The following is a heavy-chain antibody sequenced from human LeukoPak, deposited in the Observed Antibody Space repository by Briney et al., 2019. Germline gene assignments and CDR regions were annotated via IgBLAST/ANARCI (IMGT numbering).Heavy chain of an antibody. D-gene: IGHD2-15*01. Sequence: PGRSLRLSCAASGFTFSSYGMRWVRQAPGKGLEWVAVISYDGSNKYYADSVKGRFTISRDNSKNTLYLQMNSLRAEDTAVYYCAKVWYCSGGSCPTDYFDYWGQGTLVTVSS. CDR3: AKVWYCSGGSCPTDYFDY. CDR1: GFTFSSYG. CDR2: ISYDGSNK. J-gene: IGHJ4*02. V-gene: IGHV3-30*18.